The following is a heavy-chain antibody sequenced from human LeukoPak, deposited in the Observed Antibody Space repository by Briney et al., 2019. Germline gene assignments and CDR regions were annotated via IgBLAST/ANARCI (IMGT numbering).Heavy chain of an antibody. V-gene: IGHV3-13*04. CDR3: ARASEVAFDI. CDR2: IGTAGDT. Sequence: PGGSLRLSCAASGFTFSTYDMHWVRHATGKSLEWVSAIGTAGDTQYAGSVKGRFTISREDAKDSLYLQMNSLRAGDTAVYYCARASEVAFDIWGQGTMVTVSS. J-gene: IGHJ3*02. CDR1: GFTFSTYD.